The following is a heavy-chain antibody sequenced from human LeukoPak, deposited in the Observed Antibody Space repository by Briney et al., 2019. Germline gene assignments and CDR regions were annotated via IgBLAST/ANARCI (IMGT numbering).Heavy chain of an antibody. CDR3: AGALDYGGNSHFDY. CDR2: ISYDGSNK. V-gene: IGHV3-30*01. Sequence: PGGSLRLSCAASGFTFSSYAMHWVRQAPGKGLEWVAVISYDGSNKYYADSVKGRFTISRDNSKNTLYLQMNSLRAEDTAVYYCAGALDYGGNSHFDYWGQGTLVTVSS. D-gene: IGHD4-23*01. J-gene: IGHJ4*02. CDR1: GFTFSSYA.